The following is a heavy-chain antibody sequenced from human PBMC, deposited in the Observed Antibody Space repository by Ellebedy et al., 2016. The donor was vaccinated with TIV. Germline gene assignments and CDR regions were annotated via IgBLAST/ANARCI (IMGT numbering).Heavy chain of an antibody. D-gene: IGHD6-6*01. Sequence: ASVKVSCKASGFTFTSSAVQWVRQARGQRLKWIGWIVVGSGNTNYAQKFQERVTITRDMSTSTAYMELSSLRSEDTAVYYCAAEYSSSSQGDDAFDIWGQGTMVTVSS. J-gene: IGHJ3*02. V-gene: IGHV1-58*01. CDR3: AAEYSSSSQGDDAFDI. CDR2: IVVGSGNT. CDR1: GFTFTSSA.